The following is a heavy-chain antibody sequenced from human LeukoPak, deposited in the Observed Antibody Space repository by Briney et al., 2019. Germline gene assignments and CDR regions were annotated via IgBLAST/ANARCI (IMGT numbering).Heavy chain of an antibody. Sequence: PSETQSLPCTVWIRPISIYHWSCIRHPPGKALEGIGYIYYSGSTNYNPSIKSRVTISVDTSKNQFSLKLSSVTAADTAVYYCARAPSYGGNGGVFDYWGQGTLVTVSS. J-gene: IGHJ4*02. CDR3: ARAPSYGGNGGVFDY. D-gene: IGHD4-23*01. CDR2: IYYSGST. CDR1: IRPISIYH. V-gene: IGHV4-59*13.